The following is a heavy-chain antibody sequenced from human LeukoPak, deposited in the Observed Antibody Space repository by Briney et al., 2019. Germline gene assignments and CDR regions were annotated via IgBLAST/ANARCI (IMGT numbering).Heavy chain of an antibody. V-gene: IGHV3-48*04. CDR3: ARGATDVTRWFDP. D-gene: IGHD1-1*01. Sequence: GGSLRLSCAASGFPFSSYSMNWVRQAPGRGLEWVSYITSYSSTIYYADSVKGRFTISRDNAKNSLYLQMNGLRAEDTAVYYCARGATDVTRWFDPWGQGTRVTVSS. CDR1: GFPFSSYS. CDR2: ITSYSSTI. J-gene: IGHJ5*02.